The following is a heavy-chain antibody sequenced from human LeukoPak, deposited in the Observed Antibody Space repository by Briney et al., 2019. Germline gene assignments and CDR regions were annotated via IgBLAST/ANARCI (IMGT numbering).Heavy chain of an antibody. J-gene: IGHJ3*02. CDR2: IYTSGST. CDR3: ARDRTYDFWSGSEAFDI. V-gene: IGHV4-4*07. D-gene: IGHD3-3*01. CDR1: GGSISSYY. Sequence: PSETLSLTCTVSGGSISSYYWSWIRQPAGKGLEWIGRIYTSGSTNYNPSLKSRVTMSVDTSKNQFSLKLSSVTAADTAVYYCARDRTYDFWSGSEAFDIWGQGTMVTVSS.